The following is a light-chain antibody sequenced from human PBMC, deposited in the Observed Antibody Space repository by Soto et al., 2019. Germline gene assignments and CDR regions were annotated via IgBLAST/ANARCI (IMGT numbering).Light chain of an antibody. Sequence: EIVMTQSPATLSVSPGERVTLSCRASQSVSSNLAWYQQKPGQAPRLLIYGASTRATGIPARFSGSGSGTEFTLTISSLQSEDFAVYYCQQYNNWLMYTFGQGTKVEIE. CDR3: QQYNNWLMYT. CDR1: QSVSSN. V-gene: IGKV3-15*01. J-gene: IGKJ2*01. CDR2: GAS.